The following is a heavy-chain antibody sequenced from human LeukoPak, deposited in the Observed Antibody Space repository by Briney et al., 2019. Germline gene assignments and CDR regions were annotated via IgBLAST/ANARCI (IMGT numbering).Heavy chain of an antibody. D-gene: IGHD6-19*01. Sequence: SETLSLTCAVYGGSFSGYYWSWIRQPPGKGLEWIGGIYHSGSTYYNPSLKSRVTISVDTSKNQFSLKLSSVTAADTAVYYCARVSSYFDYWGQGTLVTVSS. CDR2: IYHSGST. J-gene: IGHJ4*02. V-gene: IGHV4-34*01. CDR3: ARVSSYFDY. CDR1: GGSFSGYY.